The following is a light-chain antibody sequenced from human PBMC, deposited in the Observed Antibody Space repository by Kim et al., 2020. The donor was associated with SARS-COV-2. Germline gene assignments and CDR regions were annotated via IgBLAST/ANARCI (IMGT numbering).Light chain of an antibody. CDR1: SSNIGARYD. CDR3: QSYDNSLSVWV. CDR2: GYN. V-gene: IGLV1-40*01. J-gene: IGLJ3*02. Sequence: QRVTVTCPGTSSNIGARYDVHWYQHLPGTAPNLLFYGYNNRPSGVPARFSGSKSGTSASLAITGLQAEDEADYYCQSYDNSLSVWVFGGGTQLTVL.